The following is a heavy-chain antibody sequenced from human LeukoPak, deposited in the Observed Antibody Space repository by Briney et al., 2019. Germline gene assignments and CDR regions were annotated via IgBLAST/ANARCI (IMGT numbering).Heavy chain of an antibody. V-gene: IGHV3-48*01. Sequence: GGSLRLSCAASGFTFSSYSMNWVRQAPGKGLEWVSYISSSGSTKYYADSVKGRFTISRDNAKNSLNLQMNSLRAEDTAVYYCARVLMISNYYDSSGYIPSLDYWGQGTLVTVSS. CDR1: GFTFSSYS. D-gene: IGHD3-22*01. CDR3: ARVLMISNYYDSSGYIPSLDY. CDR2: ISSSGSTK. J-gene: IGHJ4*02.